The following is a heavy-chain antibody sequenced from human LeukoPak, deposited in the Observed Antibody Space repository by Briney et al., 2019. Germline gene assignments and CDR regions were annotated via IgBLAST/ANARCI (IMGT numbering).Heavy chain of an antibody. J-gene: IGHJ3*02. CDR1: GYTFTGYY. V-gene: IGHV1-3*03. D-gene: IGHD3-22*01. Sequence: ASVKVSCKASGYTFTGYYMHWVRQAPGQRLEWMGWINAGNGNTKYSQEFQGRVTITRDTSASTAYMELSSLRSEDMAVYYCAREAFYYDSSTGAFDIWGQGTMVTVSS. CDR3: AREAFYYDSSTGAFDI. CDR2: INAGNGNT.